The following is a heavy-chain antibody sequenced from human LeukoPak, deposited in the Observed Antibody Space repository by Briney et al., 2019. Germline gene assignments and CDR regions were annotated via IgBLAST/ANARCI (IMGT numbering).Heavy chain of an antibody. CDR3: ARGRGYCSSTSCSRVGMDV. J-gene: IGHJ6*02. Sequence: SETLSLTCTVSGGSISSYYWSWTRQPPGKGLEWIGYIYYSGSTNYNPSLKSRVTISVDTSKNQFSLKLSSVTAADTAVYYCARGRGYCSSTSCSRVGMDVWGQGTTVTVSS. CDR1: GGSISSYY. V-gene: IGHV4-59*01. CDR2: IYYSGST. D-gene: IGHD2-2*01.